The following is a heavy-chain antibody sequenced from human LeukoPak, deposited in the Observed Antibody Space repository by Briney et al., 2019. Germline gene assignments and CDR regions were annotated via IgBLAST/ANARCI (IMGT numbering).Heavy chain of an antibody. CDR1: GGSFSGYY. J-gene: IGHJ4*02. CDR3: ARGGHYDFWSGYYPNFFVY. V-gene: IGHV4-34*01. Sequence: PSETLSLTCAVYGGSFSGYYWSWIRQPPGKGLEWIGEINHSGSTNYNPSLKSRVTISVDTSKNQFSLKLSSVTAADTAVYYCARGGHYDFWSGYYPNFFVYWGQGTLVTVSS. D-gene: IGHD3-3*01. CDR2: INHSGST.